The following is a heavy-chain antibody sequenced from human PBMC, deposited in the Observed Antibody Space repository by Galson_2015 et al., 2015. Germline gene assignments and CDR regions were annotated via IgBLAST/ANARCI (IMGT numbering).Heavy chain of an antibody. Sequence: SETLSLTCTVSGGSINNYYWSWIRQSPGKGLEWIGEIHHSGNSNYNPSLKSRVAISIDTSKNQFSLKVISVTAADTAVYYCARGTFFYDSGSLKLDLWGQGMLVTVSS. D-gene: IGHD3-10*01. V-gene: IGHV4-59*12. CDR1: GGSINNYY. CDR3: ARGTFFYDSGSLKLDL. J-gene: IGHJ5*02. CDR2: IHHSGNS.